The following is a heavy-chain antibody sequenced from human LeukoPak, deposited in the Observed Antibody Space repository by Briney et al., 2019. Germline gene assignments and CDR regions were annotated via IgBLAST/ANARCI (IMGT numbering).Heavy chain of an antibody. V-gene: IGHV1-8*01. CDR2: MNPNSGNT. CDR3: ASSRGTRYDSSGYYSYSFDY. CDR1: GYTFTSYD. J-gene: IGHJ4*02. Sequence: ASVKVSCKASGYTFTSYDINWVRQATGQGLEWMGWMNPNSGNTGYAQKFQGRVTMTRNTSISTAYMELSSPRSEDTAVYYCASSRGTRYDSSGYYSYSFDYWGQGTLVTVSS. D-gene: IGHD3-22*01.